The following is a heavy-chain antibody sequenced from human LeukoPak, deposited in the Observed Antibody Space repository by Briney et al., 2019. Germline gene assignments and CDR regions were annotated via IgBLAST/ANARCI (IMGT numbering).Heavy chain of an antibody. V-gene: IGHV3-72*01. CDR2: TTNTPNAYTT. CDR1: GFTFTNHY. Sequence: PGGSLRLSCAASGFTFTNHYMDWVRQAPGMGLEWIARTTNTPNAYTTAYAASVRGRFTVSRDDSKSLLHLQMSSLKTDDTAVYYYGRDTARAIDYWGRGTLVTVSS. CDR3: GRDTARAIDY. J-gene: IGHJ4*02.